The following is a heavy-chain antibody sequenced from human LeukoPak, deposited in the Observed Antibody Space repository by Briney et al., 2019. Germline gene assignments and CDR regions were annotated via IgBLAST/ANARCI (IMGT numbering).Heavy chain of an antibody. Sequence: GGSLRLSRAASGFTFSDYYMSWIRQAPGKGLEWVSYISSSSSYTNYADSVKGRFTISRDNAKNSLYLQMNSLRAEDTAVYYCASGRGFGPVDGMDVWGKGTTVTVSS. CDR3: ASGRGFGPVDGMDV. V-gene: IGHV3-11*06. J-gene: IGHJ6*04. CDR2: ISSSSSYT. CDR1: GFTFSDYY. D-gene: IGHD3-10*01.